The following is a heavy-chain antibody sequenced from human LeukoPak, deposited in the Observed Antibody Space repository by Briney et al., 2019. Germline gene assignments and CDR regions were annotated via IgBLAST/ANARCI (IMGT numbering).Heavy chain of an antibody. J-gene: IGHJ6*03. CDR1: GYTFTSYD. V-gene: IGHV1-8*01. CDR3: ARGPTLLWFGELFRFRTEYYMDV. D-gene: IGHD3-10*01. Sequence: VASVKVSCKASGYTFTSYDINWVRQATGQGLEWMGWMNPNSGNTGYAQKFQGRVTMTRNTSISTAYMELSSLRSEDTAVYYCARGPTLLWFGELFRFRTEYYMDVWGKGTTVTISS. CDR2: MNPNSGNT.